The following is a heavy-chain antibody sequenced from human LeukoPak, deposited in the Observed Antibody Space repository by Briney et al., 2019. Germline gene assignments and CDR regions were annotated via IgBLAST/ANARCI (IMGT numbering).Heavy chain of an antibody. CDR2: IDPSDSYT. V-gene: IGHV5-10-1*01. CDR1: GYSFTSYW. J-gene: IGHJ4*02. CDR3: ASGGISYGQPHDF. D-gene: IGHD5-18*01. Sequence: GESLKISCRGSGYSFTSYWISWVRQMPGKGLEWMGRIDPSDSYTNYSPSFQGHVTISADKSISTAYLQWNSLKGSDTAMYYCASGGISYGQPHDFWGQGTLVTVSS.